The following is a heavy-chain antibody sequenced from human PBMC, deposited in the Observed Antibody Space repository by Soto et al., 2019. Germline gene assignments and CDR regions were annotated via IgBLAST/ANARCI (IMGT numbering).Heavy chain of an antibody. CDR3: AVLSPGIAVADY. D-gene: IGHD6-19*01. CDR2: IYYSGST. CDR1: GGSISSYY. V-gene: IGHV4-59*01. J-gene: IGHJ4*02. Sequence: SETLSLTCTVSGGSISSYYWSWIRQPPGKGLEWIGYIYYSGSTNYNPSLKSRVTISVDTSKNQFSLKLSSVTAADTAVYYCAVLSPGIAVADYWGQGTLVTVS.